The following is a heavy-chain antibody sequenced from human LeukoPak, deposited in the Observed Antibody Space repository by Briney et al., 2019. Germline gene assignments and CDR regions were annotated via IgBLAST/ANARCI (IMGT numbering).Heavy chain of an antibody. CDR2: ISGSGGST. D-gene: IGHD1-26*01. CDR3: AKQARPGYSKPQWYFDL. Sequence: PGGSLILSCAASGFTFSSYGMSWVRQAPGKGLEWVSAISGSGGSTYYADSVKGRFTISRDNSKNTLYLQMNSLRAEDTAVYYCAKQARPGYSKPQWYFDLWGRGTLVTVSS. V-gene: IGHV3-23*01. J-gene: IGHJ2*01. CDR1: GFTFSSYG.